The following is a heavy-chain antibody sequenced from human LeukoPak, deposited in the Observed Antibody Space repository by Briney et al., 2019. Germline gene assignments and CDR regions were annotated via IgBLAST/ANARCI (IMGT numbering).Heavy chain of an antibody. CDR2: IYYSGTT. Sequence: SETLSLTCTVSGGSISSYYWSWIRQPPGKGLEWIGYIYYSGTTNYNPSLKSRVTISVDTSKNQFSLKLSSVTAADTAVYYCARGRADCSSTSCKEYYFDYWGRGTLVTVSS. V-gene: IGHV4-59*12. J-gene: IGHJ4*02. CDR3: ARGRADCSSTSCKEYYFDY. CDR1: GGSISSYY. D-gene: IGHD2-2*01.